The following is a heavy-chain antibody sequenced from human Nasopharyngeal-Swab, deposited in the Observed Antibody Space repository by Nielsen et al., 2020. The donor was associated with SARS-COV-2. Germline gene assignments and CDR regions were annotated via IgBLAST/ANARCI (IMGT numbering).Heavy chain of an antibody. CDR2: ISYDGSNK. CDR3: AREEVVATSWRAFDI. D-gene: IGHD5-12*01. J-gene: IGHJ3*02. Sequence: VRQAPGKGLEWVAVISYDGSNKYYADSVKGRFTISRDNSKNTLYLQMNSLRAEDTAVYYCAREEVVATSWRAFDIWGQGTMVTVS. V-gene: IGHV3-30-3*01.